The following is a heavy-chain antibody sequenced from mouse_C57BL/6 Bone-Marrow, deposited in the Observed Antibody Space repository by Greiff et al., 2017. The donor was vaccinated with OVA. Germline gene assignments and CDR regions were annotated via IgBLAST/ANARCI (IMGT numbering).Heavy chain of an antibody. CDR3: TREGLGVFAY. J-gene: IGHJ3*01. CDR2: ISSGGDYI. Sequence: EVQVVESGEGLVKPGGSLKLSCAASGFTFSSYAMSWVRQTPEKRLEWVAYISSGGDYIYYADTVKGRFTISRDNARNTLYLQMSSLKSEDTAMYYCTREGLGVFAYWGQGTLVTVSA. D-gene: IGHD4-1*01. CDR1: GFTFSSYA. V-gene: IGHV5-9-1*02.